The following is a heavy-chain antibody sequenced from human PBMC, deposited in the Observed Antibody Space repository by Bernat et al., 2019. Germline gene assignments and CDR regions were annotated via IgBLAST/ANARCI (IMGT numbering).Heavy chain of an antibody. CDR1: GGTFSSYT. Sequence: QVQLVQSGAEVKKPGSSVKVSCKASGGTFSSYTISWVRQAPGQGLEWMGRIISILGIANYAQKFQGRVTSSADKTTRTANMELSRLGSEDRAVYYCARDPASYGWAASWFDPWGQGTLVTVSS. CDR3: ARDPASYGWAASWFDP. CDR2: IISILGIA. J-gene: IGHJ5*02. D-gene: IGHD5-18*01. V-gene: IGHV1-69*02.